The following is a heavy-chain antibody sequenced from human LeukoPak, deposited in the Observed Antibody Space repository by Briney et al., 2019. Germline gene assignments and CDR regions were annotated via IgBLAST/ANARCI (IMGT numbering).Heavy chain of an antibody. CDR3: ARDGTSTDDY. CDR2: ISGNNGNP. D-gene: IGHD2-2*01. Sequence: ASVKVSCKASGYTFSNFGISWVRQAPGQGLEWMGWISGNNGNPNYGQNLQGRFTVTSDSSTSTAYMELRNLRSDDTAVYYCARDGTSTDDYWGQGTLVTVSS. CDR1: GYTFSNFG. J-gene: IGHJ4*02. V-gene: IGHV1-18*01.